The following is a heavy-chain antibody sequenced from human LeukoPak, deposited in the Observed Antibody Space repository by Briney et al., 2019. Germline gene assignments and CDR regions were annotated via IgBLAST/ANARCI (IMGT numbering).Heavy chain of an antibody. CDR1: GFAFGDYG. V-gene: IGHV3-20*04. D-gene: IGHD1-26*01. Sequence: GGSVRLSCAGSGFAFGDYGMSWVRQVPGKGLEWVSGISLNGGSADYADSVKGRFTISRDNSKNTLYLQMNSLRAEDTAVYYCAKVEWELPHFDYWGQGTLVTVSS. CDR3: AKVEWELPHFDY. CDR2: ISLNGGSA. J-gene: IGHJ4*02.